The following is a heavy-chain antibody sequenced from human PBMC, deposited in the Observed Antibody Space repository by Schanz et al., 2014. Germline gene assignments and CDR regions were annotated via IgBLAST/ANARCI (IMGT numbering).Heavy chain of an antibody. J-gene: IGHJ6*02. CDR3: ARAQGVIRLYYGVDV. V-gene: IGHV3-23*04. Sequence: VQLVESGGGLVQPGGSLRLSCAASGFTFSNYAMGWVRQTPGKGLEWVSTLSGSGAGTFYADSVRGRFTISRDNSMNTVYLQMNSLRSDDAAVYYCARAQGVIRLYYGVDVWGQGSLVTVSS. CDR1: GFTFSNYA. D-gene: IGHD3-10*01. CDR2: LSGSGAGT.